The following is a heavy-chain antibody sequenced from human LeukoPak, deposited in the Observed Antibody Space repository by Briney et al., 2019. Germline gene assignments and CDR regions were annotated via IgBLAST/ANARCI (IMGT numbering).Heavy chain of an antibody. V-gene: IGHV4-30-4*07. Sequence: SETLSLTCAVSGGSISSGGYSWSWIRQPPGKGLEWIGYIYYSGSTYYNPSLKSRVTISVDTSKNQFSLKLSSVTAADTAVYYCARDLFLRQWLVLGAFDIWGQGTMVTVSS. CDR2: IYYSGST. D-gene: IGHD6-19*01. J-gene: IGHJ3*02. CDR3: ARDLFLRQWLVLGAFDI. CDR1: GGSISSGGYS.